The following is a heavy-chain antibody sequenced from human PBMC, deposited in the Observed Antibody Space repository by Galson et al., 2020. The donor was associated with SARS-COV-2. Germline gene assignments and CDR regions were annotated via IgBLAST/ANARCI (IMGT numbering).Heavy chain of an antibody. CDR1: GYTFTGYS. D-gene: IGHD6-13*01. J-gene: IGHJ5*02. CDR2: INPNSGAT. V-gene: IGHV1-2*02. Sequence: ASVKVSCKASGYTFTGYSMNWVRQAPGQGPEWMGWINPNSGATNYAQKFQGRVTMTRDTSISTAYMELSRLRSDDTAVYYCARAGPRIAAAGHNWFDPWGQGTLVTVSS. CDR3: ARAGPRIAAAGHNWFDP.